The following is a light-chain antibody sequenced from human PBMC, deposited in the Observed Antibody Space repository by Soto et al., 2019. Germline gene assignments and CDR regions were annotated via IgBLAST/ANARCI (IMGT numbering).Light chain of an antibody. CDR2: DVS. V-gene: IGLV2-8*01. J-gene: IGLJ1*01. CDR1: SSDIGGYNS. CDR3: SSYTDRKNLV. Sequence: QSVLTQSPSASGSPGQSVTISCTGTSSDIGGYNSVSWYQQHPGKAPKVMIYDVSKRPSGVPDRFSGSKSGNTASLTVSALQAEDEADYYCSSYTDRKNLVLGTGTKVT.